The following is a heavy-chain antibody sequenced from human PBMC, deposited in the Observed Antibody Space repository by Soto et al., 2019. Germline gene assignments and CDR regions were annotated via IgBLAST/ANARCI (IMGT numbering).Heavy chain of an antibody. CDR1: GGSISSGGYY. V-gene: IGHV4-31*03. D-gene: IGHD3-16*01. Sequence: SETLSLTCTVSGGSISSGGYYWSWIRQHPGKGLEWIGYIYYSGSTYYNPSLKSRVTISVDTSKNQFSLKLSSVTAADTAVYYCATTGTFGGVIGYWGQGTLVTVSS. J-gene: IGHJ4*02. CDR3: ATTGTFGGVIGY. CDR2: IYYSGST.